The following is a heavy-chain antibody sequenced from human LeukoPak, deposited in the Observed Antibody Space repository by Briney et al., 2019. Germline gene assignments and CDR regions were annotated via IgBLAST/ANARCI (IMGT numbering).Heavy chain of an antibody. V-gene: IGHV3-48*03. CDR3: ASGVSGNYGRFDY. CDR1: GFTFSSYE. D-gene: IGHD1-7*01. Sequence: GGSLRLSCAASGFTFSSYEMNWVRQAPGKGLEWVSYISSSGSTIYYADSVKGRFTISRDNAKNSLYLQMNSLRAEDTAMYYCASGVSGNYGRFDYWGQGILVTVSS. J-gene: IGHJ4*02. CDR2: ISSSGSTI.